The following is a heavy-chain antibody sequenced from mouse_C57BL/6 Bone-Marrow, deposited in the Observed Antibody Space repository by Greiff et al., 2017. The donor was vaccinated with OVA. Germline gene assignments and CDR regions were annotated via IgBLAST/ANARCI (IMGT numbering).Heavy chain of an antibody. CDR2: INYDGSST. Sequence: EVQLVESEGGLVQPGSSMKLSCTASGFTFSDYYMAWVRQVPEKGLEWVANINYDGSSTYYLDSLKSRFIISRDNAKNILYLQMSSLKSEDTATYYCARDRDYYYGSSYGYFDVWGTGTTVTVSS. D-gene: IGHD1-1*01. J-gene: IGHJ1*03. CDR3: ARDRDYYYGSSYGYFDV. CDR1: GFTFSDYY. V-gene: IGHV5-16*01.